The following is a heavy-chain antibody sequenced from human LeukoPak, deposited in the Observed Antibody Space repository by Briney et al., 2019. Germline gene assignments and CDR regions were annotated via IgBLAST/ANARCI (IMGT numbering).Heavy chain of an antibody. CDR1: GFTFSSYG. Sequence: GGTLRLSCAASGFTFSSYGMSWVRQAPGKGLEWVSAISGSGGGTFYADSVKGRFTISRDNSKNTLYLQIHSLTAADTAVYYCAKSIDFTGYSSWDYWGRGTLVTVSS. CDR3: AKSIDFTGYSSWDY. D-gene: IGHD3-9*01. V-gene: IGHV3-23*01. J-gene: IGHJ4*02. CDR2: ISGSGGGT.